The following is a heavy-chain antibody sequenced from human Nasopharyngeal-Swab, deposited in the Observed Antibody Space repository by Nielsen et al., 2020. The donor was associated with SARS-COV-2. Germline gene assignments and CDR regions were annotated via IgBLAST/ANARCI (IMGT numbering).Heavy chain of an antibody. CDR2: VYYSGNT. CDR1: GGSLTSDIEDCY. J-gene: IGHJ5*02. V-gene: IGHV4-61*01. CDR3: ARVKGWYCRGESFPNWFDP. D-gene: IGHD2-21*01. Sequence: SETLSLTCSVSGGSLTSDIEDCYWSWIRQPPGKGLEWIGHVYYSGNTSYKPSLKSRVTMSVYTSKNQFSLKLSSVTAADTAVYFCARVKGWYCRGESFPNWFDPWGQGPLVTVSS.